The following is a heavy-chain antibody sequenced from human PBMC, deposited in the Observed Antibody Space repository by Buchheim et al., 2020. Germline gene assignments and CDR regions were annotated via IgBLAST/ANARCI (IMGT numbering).Heavy chain of an antibody. CDR3: ASGEAARGKMDV. Sequence: QLQLVESGGGVVQPGTSLRLSCAASGFTFSTYGMHWVRQAPGKGLEWVAVIWYDGSNKYYADSVKGRFTISRDNSKNTLYLQMNSLRAEDTAVYYCASGEAARGKMDVWGKGTT. CDR1: GFTFSTYG. D-gene: IGHD6-6*01. CDR2: IWYDGSNK. J-gene: IGHJ6*03. V-gene: IGHV3-33*01.